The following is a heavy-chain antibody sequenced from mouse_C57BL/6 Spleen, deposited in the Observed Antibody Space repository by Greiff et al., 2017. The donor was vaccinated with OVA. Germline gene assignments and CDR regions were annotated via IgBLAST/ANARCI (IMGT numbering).Heavy chain of an antibody. Sequence: QVQLQQPGAELVKPGASVKMSCKASGYTFTSYWITWVKQRPGQGLEWIGDIYPGSGSTNYNEKFKSKATLTVDTSSSTAYMQLSSLTSEDSAVYYCAREGTTVVPHWYFDGWGTGTTVTVSS. CDR1: GYTFTSYW. V-gene: IGHV1-55*01. D-gene: IGHD1-1*01. J-gene: IGHJ1*03. CDR2: IYPGSGST. CDR3: AREGTTVVPHWYFDG.